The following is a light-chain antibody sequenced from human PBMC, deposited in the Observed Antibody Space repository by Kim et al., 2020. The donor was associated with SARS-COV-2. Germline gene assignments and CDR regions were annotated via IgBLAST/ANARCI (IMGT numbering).Light chain of an antibody. CDR3: NSRDSNDNVV. V-gene: IGLV3-19*01. CDR2: GKN. CDR1: SLRTYY. J-gene: IGLJ2*01. Sequence: VALGQTVRITCQGDSLRTYYATWYQQKPGQAPIVVIYGKNNRPSGIPDRFSGSSSGNTASLTIAGTQAGDEADYYCNSRDSNDNVVFGGGTQLTVL.